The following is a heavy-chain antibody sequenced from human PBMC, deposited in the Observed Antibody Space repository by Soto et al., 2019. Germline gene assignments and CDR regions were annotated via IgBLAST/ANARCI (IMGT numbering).Heavy chain of an antibody. V-gene: IGHV4-34*01. CDR2: INHSGST. J-gene: IGHJ3*02. Sequence: QVQLQQWGAGLLKPSETLSLTCAVYGGSFSGYYWSWIRQPPGKGLEWIGEINHSGSTNYNPSLKSRVTISVDTSKNQFSLKLSSVTAADTAVYYCARAHNGGAFDIWGQGTMVTVSS. D-gene: IGHD4-17*01. CDR3: ARAHNGGAFDI. CDR1: GGSFSGYY.